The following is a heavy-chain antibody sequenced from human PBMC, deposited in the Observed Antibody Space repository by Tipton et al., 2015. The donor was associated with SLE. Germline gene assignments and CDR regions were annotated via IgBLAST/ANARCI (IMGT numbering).Heavy chain of an antibody. D-gene: IGHD3-16*01. CDR1: GGSISSSSYY. V-gene: IGHV4-61*01. J-gene: IGHJ4*02. Sequence: TLSLTCTVSGGSISSSSYYWGWIRQPPGKGLEWIASMYSGGSANYNPSLKTRVNISVDTSRNQLSLRLSSVTAADTAMYYCAREHDHGGGFDYWGQGTLVTVSS. CDR2: MYSGGSA. CDR3: AREHDHGGGFDY.